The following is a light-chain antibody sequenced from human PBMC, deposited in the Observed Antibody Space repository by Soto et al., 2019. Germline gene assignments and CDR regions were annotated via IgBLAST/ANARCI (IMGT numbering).Light chain of an antibody. CDR3: ISYTNTITYV. V-gene: IGLV2-14*03. CDR2: GVS. J-gene: IGLJ1*01. CDR1: SSDVGGYNF. Sequence: LSQPASVSGSPGQSIAISCTGTSSDVGGYNFVSWYQQHPGNAPKLMIYGVSDRPSGISNRFSGSKSGNTASLTISGLQAEDEAEYYCISYTNTITYVFGTGTKVTVL.